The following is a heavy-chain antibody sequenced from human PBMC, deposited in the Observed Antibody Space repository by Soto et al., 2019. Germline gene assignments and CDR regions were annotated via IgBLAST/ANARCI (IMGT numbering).Heavy chain of an antibody. V-gene: IGHV1-8*01. Sequence: ASVKVSCKASGYTFTSYYINWVRQAPGPGLEWVAGSNSNIRNSDHAQKFQGRLTVTRDTSISTAYMDLSSLRSDDTDVYYCVLFEVFDRWGPVALLT. D-gene: IGHD3-10*01. CDR1: GYTFTSYY. CDR2: SNSNIRNS. CDR3: VLFEVFDR. J-gene: IGHJ4*01.